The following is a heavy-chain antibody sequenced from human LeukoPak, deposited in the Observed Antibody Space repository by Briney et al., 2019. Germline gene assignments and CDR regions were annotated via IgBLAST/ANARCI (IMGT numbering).Heavy chain of an antibody. CDR1: GFTFSSYS. V-gene: IGHV3-23*01. CDR3: AQGGFFAFDL. Sequence: GGSLRLSCAASGFTFSSYSMNWVRQAPGKGLEWVSGTSRRGPTYYTDSVKGRFAISRDSSKNILYLQMDSLRAEDTAVYYCAQGGFFAFDLWGQGKMVTVSS. D-gene: IGHD3-3*01. CDR2: TSRRGPT. J-gene: IGHJ3*01.